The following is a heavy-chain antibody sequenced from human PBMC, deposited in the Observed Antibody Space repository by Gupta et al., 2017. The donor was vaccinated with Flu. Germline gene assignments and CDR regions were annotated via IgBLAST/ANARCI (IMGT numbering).Heavy chain of an antibody. CDR1: GGSISSSNYY. D-gene: IGHD5-18*01. J-gene: IGHJ4*02. CDR3: ATLYSYGSEVDY. V-gene: IGHV4-39*01. Sequence: QVQLQESGPGLVKPSETLSLTCTVSGGSISSSNYYWGWIRQSPGKGLEWIGTIYYTGSTYYNTSLKSRVTISVDTSMNQFSLTVSSVTAADTATYYCATLYSYGSEVDYWGQGTLVTVSS. CDR2: IYYTGST.